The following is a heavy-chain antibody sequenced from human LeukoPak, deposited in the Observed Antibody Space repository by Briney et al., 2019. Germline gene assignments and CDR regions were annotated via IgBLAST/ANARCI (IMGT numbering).Heavy chain of an antibody. CDR2: INPSGGST. Sequence: ASVKVSCKASGYTFTSYYMHWVRQAPGQGLEWMGIINPSGGSTSYAQKFQGRVTMTRDTSTSTVYMELSSLRSEDTAVYYCARERGHYYDSSGYYRYWGQGTLVTVSS. J-gene: IGHJ4*02. CDR3: ARERGHYYDSSGYYRY. V-gene: IGHV1-46*01. D-gene: IGHD3-22*01. CDR1: GYTFTSYY.